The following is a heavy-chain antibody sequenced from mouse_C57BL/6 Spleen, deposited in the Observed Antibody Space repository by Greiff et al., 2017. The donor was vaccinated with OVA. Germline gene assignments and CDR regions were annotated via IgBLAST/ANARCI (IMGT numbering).Heavy chain of an antibody. CDR3: ARSGVGYAMDY. J-gene: IGHJ4*01. Sequence: VQLKQSGPELVKPGASVKISCKASGYTFTDYYMNWVKQSHGKSLEWIGDINPNNGGTSYNQKFKGKATLTVDKSSSTAYMELRSLTSEDSAVYYCARSGVGYAMDYWGQGTSVTVSS. V-gene: IGHV1-26*01. CDR1: GYTFTDYY. CDR2: INPNNGGT.